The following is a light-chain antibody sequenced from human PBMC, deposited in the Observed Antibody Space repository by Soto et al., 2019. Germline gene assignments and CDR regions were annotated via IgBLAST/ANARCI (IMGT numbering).Light chain of an antibody. Sequence: VVTQEPSLTVSPGGPVTLTCASSTGAVTSGHYPFWFQQRPGQALRTLIYDTSNKHSSTPARFSGSLLGGKAALTLSGAQPEDEADYYCLLAYPGVRVFGGGTKLTVL. J-gene: IGLJ3*02. CDR1: TGAVTSGHY. CDR3: LLAYPGVRV. V-gene: IGLV7-46*01. CDR2: DTS.